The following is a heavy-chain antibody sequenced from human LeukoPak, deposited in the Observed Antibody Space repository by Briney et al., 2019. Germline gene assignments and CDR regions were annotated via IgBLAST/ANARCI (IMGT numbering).Heavy chain of an antibody. CDR3: ARPYYYDSSGPFYAFDI. D-gene: IGHD3-22*01. Sequence: PSETLSLTCTVSDGSISSGSYYWGWIRQPPGKGLEWIGSIYYSGSTYYNPSLKSRVTISVDTSKNQFSLKLSSVTAADTAVYYCARPYYYDSSGPFYAFDIWGQGTMVTVSS. CDR2: IYYSGST. V-gene: IGHV4-39*01. J-gene: IGHJ3*02. CDR1: DGSISSGSYY.